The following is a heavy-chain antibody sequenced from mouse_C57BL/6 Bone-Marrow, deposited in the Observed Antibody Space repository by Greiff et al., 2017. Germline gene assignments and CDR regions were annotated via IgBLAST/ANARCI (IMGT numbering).Heavy chain of an antibody. CDR3: ARRVYYYYAMDY. J-gene: IGHJ4*01. CDR2: IHPNSGST. CDR1: GYTFTSYW. D-gene: IGHD2-1*01. V-gene: IGHV1-64*01. Sequence: QVQLQQPGAELVKPGASVKLSCKASGYTFTSYWMHWVKQRPGQGLEWIGMIHPNSGSTNYNEKFKSKATLTVDKSSSTAYMQHSSLTDEDSAVFCCARRVYYYYAMDYWGQGTSVTVSS.